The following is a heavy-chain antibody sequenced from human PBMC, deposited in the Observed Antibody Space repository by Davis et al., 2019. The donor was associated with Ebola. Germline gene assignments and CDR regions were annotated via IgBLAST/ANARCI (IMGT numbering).Heavy chain of an antibody. CDR2: ISSSSTYI. Sequence: GESLKISCAASGFTFSSYSMNWVRQAPGKGLEWVSSISSSSTYIYYADSVKGRFTISRDNAKNSLYLQMNSLRAEDTAVYYCARDLLVVPAAKVWSYYYMDVWGKGTTVTVSS. V-gene: IGHV3-21*01. D-gene: IGHD2-2*01. J-gene: IGHJ6*03. CDR1: GFTFSSYS. CDR3: ARDLLVVPAAKVWSYYYMDV.